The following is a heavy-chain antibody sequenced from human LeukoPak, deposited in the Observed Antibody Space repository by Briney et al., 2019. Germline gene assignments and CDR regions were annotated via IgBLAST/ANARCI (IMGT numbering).Heavy chain of an antibody. CDR3: ARAIKIFGVVNPPWDWFDP. CDR1: GGTFISYA. V-gene: IGHV1-69*13. D-gene: IGHD3-3*01. J-gene: IGHJ5*02. CDR2: IIPIFGTA. Sequence: GASVKVSCKASGGTFISYATSWVRQAPGQGLEWMGGIIPIFGTANYAQKFQGRVTITADESTSTAYMELSSLRSEDTAVYYCARAIKIFGVVNPPWDWFDPWGQGTLVPVSS.